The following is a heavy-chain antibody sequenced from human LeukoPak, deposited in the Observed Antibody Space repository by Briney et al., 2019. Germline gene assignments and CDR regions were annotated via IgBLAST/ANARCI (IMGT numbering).Heavy chain of an antibody. CDR3: ASDCSGGSLRY. J-gene: IGHJ4*02. Sequence: GGSLRLSCAASGFTFSNYWMSWVRQAPGKGLEWVANIKLDGSEKYYVDSVKGRFTISRDNAKNSLYLQMNRLRAEDTAVYYCASDCSGGSLRYWGQGTLVTVSS. CDR2: IKLDGSEK. V-gene: IGHV3-7*01. CDR1: GFTFSNYW. D-gene: IGHD2-15*01.